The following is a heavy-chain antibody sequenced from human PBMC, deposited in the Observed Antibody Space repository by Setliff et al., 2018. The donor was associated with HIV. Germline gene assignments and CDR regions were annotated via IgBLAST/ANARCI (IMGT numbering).Heavy chain of an antibody. CDR3: ARGNNDLESFDY. J-gene: IGHJ4*02. V-gene: IGHV4-4*07. CDR1: GDSLNTYY. CDR2: IYASGKT. D-gene: IGHD3-3*01. Sequence: SETLSLTCNVSGDSLNTYYWSWIRQSGGKGLEWIGRIYASGKTTFNPSLKSRVRMSVDTSKNQFSLKLTSVTASDTAVYYCARGNNDLESFDYWGQGALVTVSS.